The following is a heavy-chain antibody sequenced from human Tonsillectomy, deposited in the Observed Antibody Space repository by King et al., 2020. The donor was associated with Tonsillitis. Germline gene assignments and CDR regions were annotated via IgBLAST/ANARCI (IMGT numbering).Heavy chain of an antibody. CDR1: GCTFSSYA. CDR3: ARDSYDSSGYWFDY. Sequence: QLVQSGAEVKKPGSSVKVSCKASGCTFSSYAISWVRQAPGQGLEWMGGLIPLFGTENYAQKFQGRITIIADESTRTAYMELSSLRSEDTAVYYCARDSYDSSGYWFDYWGQGILVTVSS. J-gene: IGHJ4*02. V-gene: IGHV1-69*12. D-gene: IGHD3-22*01. CDR2: LIPLFGTE.